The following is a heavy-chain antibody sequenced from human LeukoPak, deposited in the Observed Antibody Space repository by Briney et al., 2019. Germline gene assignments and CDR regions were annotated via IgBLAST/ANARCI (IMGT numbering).Heavy chain of an antibody. J-gene: IGHJ4*02. CDR3: ARAGGFFSPFGY. CDR1: GGSIGSGGYY. V-gene: IGHV4-31*03. Sequence: PSQTLSLTCTVSGGSIGSGGYYWSWIRQHPGKGLEWIGYIYYSGSTYYNPSLKSRVAISVDTSKNQFSLKLSSVTAADTAVYYCARAGGFFSPFGYWGQGTLVTVSS. D-gene: IGHD3-3*01. CDR2: IYYSGST.